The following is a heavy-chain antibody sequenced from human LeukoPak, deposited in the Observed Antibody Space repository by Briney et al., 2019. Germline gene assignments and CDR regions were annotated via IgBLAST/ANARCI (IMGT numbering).Heavy chain of an antibody. V-gene: IGHV4-61*08. CDR2: LYYSGST. Sequence: SETLSLTCTVSGGSISSGDYYWSWIRQPPGKGLEWIAYLYYSGSTNYNPSLKSRVTISVDTSKNQFSLKLSSVTAADTAVYYCARVSSWGRGWFDPWGQGTLVTVSS. CDR1: GGSISSGDYY. J-gene: IGHJ5*02. D-gene: IGHD7-27*01. CDR3: ARVSSWGRGWFDP.